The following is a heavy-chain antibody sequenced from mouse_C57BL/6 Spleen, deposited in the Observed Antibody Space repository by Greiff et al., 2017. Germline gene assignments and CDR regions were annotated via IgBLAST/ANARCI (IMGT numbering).Heavy chain of an antibody. Sequence: QVQLQQPGAELVKPGASVKLSCKASGYTFTSYWMQWVKQRPGQGLEWIGEIDPSDSYNNYNQKFKGKATLTVDTSSSTAYMKISSLTSEDSAVYDCARSGTTVENFDYWGQGTTLTVSS. J-gene: IGHJ2*01. CDR1: GYTFTSYW. D-gene: IGHD1-1*01. CDR3: ARSGTTVENFDY. CDR2: IDPSDSYN. V-gene: IGHV1-50*01.